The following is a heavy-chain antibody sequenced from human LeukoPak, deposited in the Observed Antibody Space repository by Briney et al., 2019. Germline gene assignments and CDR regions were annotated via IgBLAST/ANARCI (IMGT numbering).Heavy chain of an antibody. CDR3: TRALFSHYDILTASDY. D-gene: IGHD3-9*01. CDR1: GYTFTSYG. Sequence: ASVKVSCKASGYTFTSYGISWVRQAPGQGLEWMGWISAYNGNTNYAQKLQGRVTMTRDTSISTAYMELSRLRSDDTAVYYCTRALFSHYDILTASDYWGQGTLVTVSS. J-gene: IGHJ4*02. CDR2: ISAYNGNT. V-gene: IGHV1-18*01.